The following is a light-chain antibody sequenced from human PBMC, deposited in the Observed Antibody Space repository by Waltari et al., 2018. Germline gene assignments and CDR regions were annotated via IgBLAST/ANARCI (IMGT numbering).Light chain of an antibody. Sequence: DIVMTQSPLSLSVTPGDPASISCRSSQSLLPRNGYNYLDWYLQKPGQSPQLLVYLGSNRASGVPDRFSGSGSGTDFTLKISRVEADDVGVYYCMQSLHTPLTFGQGTKVEI. V-gene: IGKV2-28*01. CDR2: LGS. CDR3: MQSLHTPLT. CDR1: QSLLPRNGYNY. J-gene: IGKJ1*01.